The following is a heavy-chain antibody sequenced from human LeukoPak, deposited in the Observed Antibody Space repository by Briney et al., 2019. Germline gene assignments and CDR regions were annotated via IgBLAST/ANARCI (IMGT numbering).Heavy chain of an antibody. J-gene: IGHJ3*02. CDR2: IYPGDSDT. D-gene: IGHD3-9*01. Sequence: GESLKISCKGSGYSFTSYWIGWVRQMAGKGLEWMGIIYPGDSDTRYSPSFQGQVTISADKSISTAYLQWSSLKASDTAMCYCARPSMGYYDILTGEDAFDIWGQGTMVTVSS. CDR3: ARPSMGYYDILTGEDAFDI. V-gene: IGHV5-51*01. CDR1: GYSFTSYW.